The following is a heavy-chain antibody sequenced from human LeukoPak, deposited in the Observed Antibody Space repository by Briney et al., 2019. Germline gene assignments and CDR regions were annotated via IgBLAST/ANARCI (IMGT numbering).Heavy chain of an antibody. CDR3: AKDDDMGATHSDY. J-gene: IGHJ4*02. D-gene: IGHD1-26*01. Sequence: GGSLRLSCAASGFTFSSYGMHWVRQAPGKGLEWVAFIRYDGSNKYYADSVKGRFTISRDNSKNTLYLQMNSLRAEDTAVYYCAKDDDMGATHSDYWGQGTLVTVSS. CDR1: GFTFSSYG. CDR2: IRYDGSNK. V-gene: IGHV3-30*02.